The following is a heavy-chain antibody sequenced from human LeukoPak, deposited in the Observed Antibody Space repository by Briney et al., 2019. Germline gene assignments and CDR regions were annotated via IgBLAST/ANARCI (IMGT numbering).Heavy chain of an antibody. CDR2: ISYDGSNK. CDR3: ARGRRIAARYYYYYMDV. J-gene: IGHJ6*03. Sequence: AGGSLRLSCAASGFTFSSYTMNWVRQAPGKGLEWVAVISYDGSNKYYADSVKGRFTISRDNSKNTLYLQMNSLRAEDTAVYYCARGRRIAARYYYYYMDVWGKGTTVTVSS. CDR1: GFTFSSYT. D-gene: IGHD6-6*01. V-gene: IGHV3-30*04.